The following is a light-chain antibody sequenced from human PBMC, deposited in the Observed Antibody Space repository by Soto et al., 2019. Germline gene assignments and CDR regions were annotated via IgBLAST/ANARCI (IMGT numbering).Light chain of an antibody. CDR2: RAS. CDR3: QQYGSLWFT. Sequence: EIVLTQSPGTLSLSPGERATLSCRASQSVSSSYLAWYQQKHGQAPRLLIYRASSRATGIPDRFSGSGSGPDFTLTISRLEPEDYAVYYCQQYGSLWFTFGPGTKVDIK. CDR1: QSVSSSY. V-gene: IGKV3-20*01. J-gene: IGKJ3*01.